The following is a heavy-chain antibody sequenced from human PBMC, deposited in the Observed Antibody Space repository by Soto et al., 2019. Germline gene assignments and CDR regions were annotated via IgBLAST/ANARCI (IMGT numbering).Heavy chain of an antibody. CDR1: GFTFNNYA. CDR2: ISGGGDTT. J-gene: IGHJ4*02. V-gene: IGHV3-23*01. CDR3: F. Sequence: EVQLLESGGGLVQPGGSLRLSCAASGFTFNNYAMTWVRQAPGKGLEWVSAISGGGDTTSYADSVKGRFTVSRDGSKNTLYLQMSSLRAEDTALYFDFWGQGTLVTVSS.